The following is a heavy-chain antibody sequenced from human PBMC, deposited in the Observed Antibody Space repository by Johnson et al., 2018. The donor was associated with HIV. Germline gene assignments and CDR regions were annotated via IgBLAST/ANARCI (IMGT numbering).Heavy chain of an antibody. V-gene: IGHV3-66*01. J-gene: IGHJ3*02. Sequence: VQLVESGGGLVQPGGSKRLSCAASGFTVSTKYMTWVRQAPGKGRECVSGIYKGGLVHHADPAKGRFTISIDNAKNSLYLQMNSLRAEDTAIYYCARETRDDAFDIWGQGTLVTVSS. CDR2: IYKGGLV. CDR3: ARETRDDAFDI. D-gene: IGHD2-2*01. CDR1: GFTVSTKY.